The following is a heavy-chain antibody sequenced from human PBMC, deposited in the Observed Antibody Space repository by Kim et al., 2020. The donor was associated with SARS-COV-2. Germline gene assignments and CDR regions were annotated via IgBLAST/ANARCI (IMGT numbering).Heavy chain of an antibody. CDR2: INHSGST. CDR1: GGSFSGYY. CDR3: ARGTRQWLSRHYYYYMDD. J-gene: IGHJ6*03. D-gene: IGHD6-19*01. V-gene: IGHV4-34*01. Sequence: SETLSLTCAVYGGSFSGYYWSWIRQPPGQGLEWIGEINHSGSTNYNPSLKSRVTISVDTSKNQFSLKLSSVTAADTAVYYCARGTRQWLSRHYYYYMDDWSKGATVTVS.